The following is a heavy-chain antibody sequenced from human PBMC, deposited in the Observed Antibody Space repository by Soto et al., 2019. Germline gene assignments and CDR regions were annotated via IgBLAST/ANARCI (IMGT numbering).Heavy chain of an antibody. D-gene: IGHD3-22*01. Sequence: GSLRLSCVASGFTFSDHYMDWVRQAPGKGLEWVGRTRNKANSYTTEYAASVKGRFTISRDDSKNSLYLQMNSLKTEDTAVYYCAKTFYERNTHWFDPWGQGTLVTVAS. CDR3: AKTFYERNTHWFDP. CDR1: GFTFSDHY. J-gene: IGHJ5*02. V-gene: IGHV3-72*01. CDR2: TRNKANSYTT.